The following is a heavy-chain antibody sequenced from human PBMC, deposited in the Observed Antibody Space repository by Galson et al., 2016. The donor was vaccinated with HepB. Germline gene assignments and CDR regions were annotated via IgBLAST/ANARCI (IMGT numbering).Heavy chain of an antibody. CDR3: AKYRSATYYTDYFEY. Sequence: SLRLSCAASGFTFSTYAMTWVRQAPGKGLEWVATISGSGGSMYYAYSVKGRFTISRDNSKNTLFLQMKRLRDEDTALYYCAKYRSATYYTDYFEYWGQGTLVTVSS. J-gene: IGHJ4*02. D-gene: IGHD1-26*01. V-gene: IGHV3-23*01. CDR1: GFTFSTYA. CDR2: ISGSGGSM.